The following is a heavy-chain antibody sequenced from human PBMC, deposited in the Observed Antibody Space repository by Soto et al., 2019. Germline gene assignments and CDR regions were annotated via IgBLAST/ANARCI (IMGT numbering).Heavy chain of an antibody. V-gene: IGHV4-34*01. J-gene: IGHJ4*02. CDR2: INHSGST. Sequence: PSETLSLTCAVYGGSFSGYSWTWIRQPPGTGLEWIGEINHSGSTNYNPSLKSRVTISVDTSKNQFSLKLTSVTAADTAVYYCASQHYYDSSGYYVGYWGQGTLVTVSS. CDR1: GGSFSGYS. D-gene: IGHD3-22*01. CDR3: ASQHYYDSSGYYVGY.